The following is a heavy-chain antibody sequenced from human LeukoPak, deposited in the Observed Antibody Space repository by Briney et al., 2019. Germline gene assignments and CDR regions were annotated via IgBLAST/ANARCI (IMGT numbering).Heavy chain of an antibody. D-gene: IGHD2-2*01. CDR3: ARAPNQLLSQYFQH. CDR2: ISSSSSYI. CDR1: GFTFSSYS. Sequence: GGSLRLSCAASGFTFSSYSMNWVRQAPGKGLEWVSSISSSSSYIYYADSVKGRFTISRDNAKNSLYPQMNSLRAEDTAVYYCARAPNQLLSQYFQHWGQGTLVTVSS. J-gene: IGHJ1*01. V-gene: IGHV3-21*01.